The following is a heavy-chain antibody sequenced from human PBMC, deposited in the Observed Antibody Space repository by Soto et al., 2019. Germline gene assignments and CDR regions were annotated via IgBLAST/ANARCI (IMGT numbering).Heavy chain of an antibody. D-gene: IGHD3-10*01. Sequence: SETLSLTCTVSGASISSYYWTWIRQPPGKGLDWIGYIYYSGSTNYNPSLKSRVTISVDTSKNQFSLKLSSVTAADTAVYYCARVTERITMVRGVIPNGIDTWGQGTLVTVSS. J-gene: IGHJ5*02. V-gene: IGHV4-59*01. CDR1: GASISSYY. CDR3: ARVTERITMVRGVIPNGIDT. CDR2: IYYSGST.